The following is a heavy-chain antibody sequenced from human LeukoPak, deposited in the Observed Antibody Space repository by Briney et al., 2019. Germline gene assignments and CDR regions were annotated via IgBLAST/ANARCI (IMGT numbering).Heavy chain of an antibody. V-gene: IGHV4-4*02. CDR1: GDSINNNYW. CDR3: ARGGNYRFDP. D-gene: IGHD5-24*01. J-gene: IGHJ5*02. Sequence: SETLSLTCAISGDSINNNYWWTWVRQPPGKGLEWIGEIHHSGSTNCNPSLKSRVTMSVDTSKNQFSLKLSSVTAADTAVYYCARGGNYRFDPWGQGTLVTVSS. CDR2: IHHSGST.